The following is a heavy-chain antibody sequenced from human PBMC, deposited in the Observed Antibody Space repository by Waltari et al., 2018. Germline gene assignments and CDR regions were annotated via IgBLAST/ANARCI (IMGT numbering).Heavy chain of an antibody. CDR1: GYSISSGYY. D-gene: IGHD3-22*01. CDR3: ARDGYYYDSSGHDAFDI. J-gene: IGHJ3*02. V-gene: IGHV4-38-2*02. Sequence: QVQLQESGPGLVKPSETLSLTCAVSGYSISSGYYWGWLRQPPGKGLEWIGSIYHSGSTYYNPSLKSRVTISVDTSKNQFSLKLSSVTAADTAVYYCARDGYYYDSSGHDAFDIWGQGTMVTVSS. CDR2: IYHSGST.